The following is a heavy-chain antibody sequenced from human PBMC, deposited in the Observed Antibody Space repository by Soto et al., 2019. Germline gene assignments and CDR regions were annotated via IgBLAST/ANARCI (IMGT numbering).Heavy chain of an antibody. CDR2: IIAFFGTA. J-gene: IGHJ6*02. D-gene: IGHD3-22*01. CDR1: GGNFSSYA. V-gene: IGHV1-69*01. Sequence: QVQLVQSGAEVKKPGSSVKVSCKASGGNFSSYAISWVRQAPGQGLERMGGIIAFFGTANYAPKFQGRYTITADENTNTAYMEPSSLRFEDTTVYYWATCPAPMNYYDSSGLCSLLLPPYGMDAWGQGTTVNVSS. CDR3: ATCPAPMNYYDSSGLCSLLLPPYGMDA.